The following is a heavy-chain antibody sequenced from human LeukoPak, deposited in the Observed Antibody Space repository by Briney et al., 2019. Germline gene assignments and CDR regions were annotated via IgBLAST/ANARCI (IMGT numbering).Heavy chain of an antibody. V-gene: IGHV3-66*01. CDR2: IYSGGST. CDR1: GFTVSSNY. J-gene: IGHJ4*02. CDR3: AGEYYYDSSGSPY. D-gene: IGHD3-22*01. Sequence: GGSLRLSCAASGFTVSSNYMSWVRQAPGKGLEWISVIYSGGSTYYADSVKRRFTISRDNSKNTLYLQMNSLRAEDTAVYYCAGEYYYDSSGSPYWGQGTLVTVSS.